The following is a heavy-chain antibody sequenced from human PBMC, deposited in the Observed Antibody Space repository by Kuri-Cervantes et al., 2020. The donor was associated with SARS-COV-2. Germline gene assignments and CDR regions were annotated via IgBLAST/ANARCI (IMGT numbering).Heavy chain of an antibody. CDR2: ISSSSSYI. CDR3: AKAYWNYNYFDY. J-gene: IGHJ4*02. CDR1: GFTFSSYS. V-gene: IGHV3-21*04. D-gene: IGHD1-7*01. Sequence: ETLSLTCAASGFTFSSYSMNWVRQAPGKGLEWVSSISSSSSYIYYADSVKGRFTISRDNAKNSLYLQMNSLRAEDTAVYYCAKAYWNYNYFDYWGQGTLVTVSS.